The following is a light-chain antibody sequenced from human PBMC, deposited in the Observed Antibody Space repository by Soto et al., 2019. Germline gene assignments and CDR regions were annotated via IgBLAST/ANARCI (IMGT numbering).Light chain of an antibody. CDR3: QQRSNWPLT. CDR1: QSVSSY. CDR2: DAS. Sequence: EIMLTQSPATLSLSPGERATLSCRASQSVSSYLAWYQQKPGQAPRLLIYDASNSATGIPARFSGSGSGTDFTITINSLETEDFAVYYCQQRSNWPLTFGGGTKVEIK. J-gene: IGKJ4*01. V-gene: IGKV3-11*01.